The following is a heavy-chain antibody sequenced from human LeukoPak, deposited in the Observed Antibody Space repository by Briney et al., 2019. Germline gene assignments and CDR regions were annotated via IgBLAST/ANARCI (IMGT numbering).Heavy chain of an antibody. D-gene: IGHD1-1*01. CDR2: INPESTTT. Sequence: GGSLRLSCAASGFTFSSFWIHWVRHLPGKGLVWVSRINPESTTTTYADSVKGRFTISRDNARNTLYLQMNSLRVEDTAMYYCVKDHTGEQDKWGQGTLVTVSS. V-gene: IGHV3-74*01. CDR3: VKDHTGEQDK. CDR1: GFTFSSFW. J-gene: IGHJ4*02.